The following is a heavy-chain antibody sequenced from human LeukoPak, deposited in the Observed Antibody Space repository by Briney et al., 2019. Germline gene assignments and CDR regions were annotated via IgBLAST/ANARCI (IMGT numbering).Heavy chain of an antibody. D-gene: IGHD6-13*01. CDR1: GGSFSGYY. V-gene: IGHV4-34*01. CDR2: INHSGST. J-gene: IGHJ4*02. Sequence: PSETLSLACAVYGGSFSGYYWSWIRQPPGKGLEWIGEINHSGSTNYNPSLKSRVTISVDTSKNQFSLKLSSVTAADTAVYYCARRSSCYGALYYFDYWVQGTLVSVSS. CDR3: ARRSSCYGALYYFDY.